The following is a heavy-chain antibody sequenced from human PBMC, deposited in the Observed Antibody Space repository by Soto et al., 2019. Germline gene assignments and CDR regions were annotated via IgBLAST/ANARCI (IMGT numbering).Heavy chain of an antibody. J-gene: IGHJ4*02. Sequence: SEPLSLTCTVSGDPISASSWSWVRQPPGKGLEWIGNIHYNGNTKYNPSLKSRVTMSVDTSKNQFSLKLISVTAADTAKYFCAREGNLGRWLQPLDFWGQGTLVTVS. CDR1: GDPISASS. D-gene: IGHD5-12*01. CDR3: AREGNLGRWLQPLDF. CDR2: IHYNGNT. V-gene: IGHV4-59*01.